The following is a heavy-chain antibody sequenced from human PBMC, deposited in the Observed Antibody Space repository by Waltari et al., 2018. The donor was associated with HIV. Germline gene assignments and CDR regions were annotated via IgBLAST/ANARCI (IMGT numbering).Heavy chain of an antibody. V-gene: IGHV4-39*07. CDR2: IYYSGST. CDR1: GGSISSSSYY. J-gene: IGHJ6*02. Sequence: QLQLQESGPGLVKPSETLSPTCTVSGGSISSSSYYWGWIRQPPGKGLELLGSIYYSGSTYYNPSLKSRVTISVDTSKNQFSLKLSSVTAADTAVYYCARGGLLWFGACMDVWGQGTTVTVSS. D-gene: IGHD3-10*01. CDR3: ARGGLLWFGACMDV.